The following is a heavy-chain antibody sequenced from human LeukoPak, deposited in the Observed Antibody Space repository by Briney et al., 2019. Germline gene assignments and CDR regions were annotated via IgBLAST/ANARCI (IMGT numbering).Heavy chain of an antibody. CDR2: IIPIFGTA. CDR1: GGTFSSYA. CDR3: ASTWIQLWFSTHYYMDV. Sequence: SVKVSCKASGGTFSSYAISWVRQAPGQGLEWMGRIIPIFGTANYAQKFQGRVTITTDESTSTAYMELSSLRSEDTAVYYCASTWIQLWFSTHYYMDVWGKGTTVTASS. V-gene: IGHV1-69*05. J-gene: IGHJ6*03. D-gene: IGHD5-18*01.